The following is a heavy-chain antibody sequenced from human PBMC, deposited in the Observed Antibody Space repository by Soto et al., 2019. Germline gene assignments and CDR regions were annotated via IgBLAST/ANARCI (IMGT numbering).Heavy chain of an antibody. D-gene: IGHD1-20*01. V-gene: IGHV3-74*01. J-gene: IGHJ3*02. CDR3: SRCITATTTLAFDI. CDR1: GFTFSKYW. CDR2: ISSDGSGT. Sequence: GGSLRLSCAASGFTFSKYWMHWVRQAPGKGLVWVSRISSDGSGTNYADSVKGRFTISRDNAKNTLYLQMNSLRAEDTAVYFCSRCITATTTLAFDIWGQGTMVTVSS.